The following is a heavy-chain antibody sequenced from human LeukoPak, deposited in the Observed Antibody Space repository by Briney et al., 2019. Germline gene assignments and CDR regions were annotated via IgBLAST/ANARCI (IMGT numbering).Heavy chain of an antibody. D-gene: IGHD1-26*01. CDR2: IYHSGST. Sequence: PSGTLSLTCAVSGGSISSSNWWSWVRQPPGKGLEWIGEIYHSGSTYYNPSLKSRVTISVDRSKNQFSLKLSSVTAADTAVYYCARGVFGGSSPYYYYYMDVWGKGTTVTVSS. J-gene: IGHJ6*03. V-gene: IGHV4-4*02. CDR1: GGSISSSNW. CDR3: ARGVFGGSSPYYYYYMDV.